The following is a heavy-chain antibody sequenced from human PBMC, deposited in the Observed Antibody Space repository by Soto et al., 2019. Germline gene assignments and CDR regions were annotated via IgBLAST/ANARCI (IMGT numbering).Heavy chain of an antibody. CDR3: ARPGAYCSGGRCYSAYYYYGMDV. D-gene: IGHD2-15*01. CDR2: IIPIFGTA. V-gene: IGHV1-69*01. CDR1: GGTFSSYA. J-gene: IGHJ6*02. Sequence: QVQLVQSGAEVKKPVSSVKVSCKASGGTFSSYAISWVRQAPGQGLEWMGGIIPIFGTANYAQKFQGRVTITADESTSRNYMELVSLRFEDTAVYYCARPGAYCSGGRCYSAYYYYGMDVWGHGTTVTDSS.